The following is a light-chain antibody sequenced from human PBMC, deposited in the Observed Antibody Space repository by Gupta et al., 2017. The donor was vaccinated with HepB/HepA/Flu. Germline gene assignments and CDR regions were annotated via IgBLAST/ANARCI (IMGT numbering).Light chain of an antibody. V-gene: IGKV3-20*01. J-gene: IGKJ3*01. CDR1: QSVDSKY. CDR3: QHWRYEPPYMT. Sequence: EIVLTQSPGTLSLSPGERATLSCRASQSVDSKYLAWYEKKPGHAPRLLISDTSNRRKGVKHRFSGSGVGADFNVTINRCEAADFEVYYCQHWRYEPPYMTFGQGTRVD. CDR2: DTS.